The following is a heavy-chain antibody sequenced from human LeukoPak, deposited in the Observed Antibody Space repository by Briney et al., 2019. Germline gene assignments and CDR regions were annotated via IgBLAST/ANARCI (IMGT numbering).Heavy chain of an antibody. V-gene: IGHV3-21*01. J-gene: IGHJ4*02. CDR3: ARVGSQLGTSYFDY. Sequence: ISSSSSYIYYADSLKGRFTISRDNAKNSLYLQMNSLRAEDRAVYYCARVGSQLGTSYFDYWGQGTLVTVSS. D-gene: IGHD6-13*01. CDR2: ISSSSSYI.